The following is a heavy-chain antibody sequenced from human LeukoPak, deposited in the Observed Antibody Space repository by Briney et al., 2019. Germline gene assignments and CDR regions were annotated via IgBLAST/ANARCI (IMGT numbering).Heavy chain of an antibody. Sequence: ASVKVSCKASGYTFTSYGISWVRQAPGQGLEWMGWISAYNGNTNYAQKLQGRVTMTTDTSTSTAYMELSSLRSEDTAVYYCARDKQFVYFDYWGQGTLVTVSS. V-gene: IGHV1-18*01. D-gene: IGHD6-6*01. CDR2: ISAYNGNT. CDR3: ARDKQFVYFDY. CDR1: GYTFTSYG. J-gene: IGHJ4*02.